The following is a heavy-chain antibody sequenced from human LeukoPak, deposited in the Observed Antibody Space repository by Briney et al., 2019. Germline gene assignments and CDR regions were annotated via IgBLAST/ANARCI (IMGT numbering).Heavy chain of an antibody. CDR3: ARRRPAAGTGYWFDP. V-gene: IGHV4-39*01. J-gene: IGHJ5*02. Sequence: SETLSLTCTVSGGSISSSSYYWGWIRQPPGKGLEWIGSIYYSGSTYYNPSLKSRVTISVDTSKNQFSLKLSSVTAADTAVYYCARRRPAAGTGYWFDPWGQGTLVTVSS. CDR2: IYYSGST. D-gene: IGHD6-13*01. CDR1: GGSISSSSYY.